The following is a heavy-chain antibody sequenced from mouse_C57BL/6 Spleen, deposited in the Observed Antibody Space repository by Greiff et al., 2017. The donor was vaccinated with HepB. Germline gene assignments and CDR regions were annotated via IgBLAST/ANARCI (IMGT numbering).Heavy chain of an antibody. V-gene: IGHV1-64*01. J-gene: IGHJ4*01. Sequence: QVQLQQPGAELVKPGASVKLSCKASGYTFTSYWMHWVKQRPGQGLEWIGMIHPNSGSTNYNEKFKSKATLTVDKSSSTAYMQLSSLTSEDSAVYYSARRDLLGGYYAMDYWGQGTSVTVSS. CDR3: ARRDLLGGYYAMDY. D-gene: IGHD2-1*01. CDR1: GYTFTSYW. CDR2: IHPNSGST.